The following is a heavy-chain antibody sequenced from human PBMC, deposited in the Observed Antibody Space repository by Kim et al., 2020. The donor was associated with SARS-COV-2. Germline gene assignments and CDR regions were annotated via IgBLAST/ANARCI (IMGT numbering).Heavy chain of an antibody. CDR3: ARGLEGVDS. D-gene: IGHD3-16*01. V-gene: IGHV7-4-1*02. J-gene: IGHJ5*01. CDR2: GIP. Sequence: GIPIYAQGFTGRFVFSLDPSVSTAYLQISSLKAEDTAVYYCARGLEGVDSWGQGTLVTVSS.